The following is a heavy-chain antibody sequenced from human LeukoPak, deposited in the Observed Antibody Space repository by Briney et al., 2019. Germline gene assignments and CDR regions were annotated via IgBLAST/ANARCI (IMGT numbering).Heavy chain of an antibody. CDR3: ARHRVAAAGPDLYYYYYYTDV. J-gene: IGHJ6*03. Sequence: GESLKISCKGSGYSFTSYWIGWVRQMPGKGLEWMGIIYPGDSDTRYSPSFQGQVTISADKSISTAYLQWSSLKASDTASYYCARHRVAAAGPDLYYYYYYTDVWGKGTTVTVSS. CDR1: GYSFTSYW. V-gene: IGHV5-51*01. CDR2: IYPGDSDT. D-gene: IGHD6-13*01.